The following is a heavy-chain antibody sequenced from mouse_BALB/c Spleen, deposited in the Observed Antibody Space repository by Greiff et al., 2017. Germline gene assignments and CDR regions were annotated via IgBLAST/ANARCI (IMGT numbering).Heavy chain of an antibody. CDR3: ASYYYGSSWYFDV. Sequence: VQLKESGAELVKPGASVKLSCTASGFNIKDTYMHWVKQRPEQGLEWIGRIDPANGNTKYDPKFQGKATITADTSSNTAYLQLSSLTSEDTAVYYCASYYYGSSWYFDVWGAGTTVTVSS. CDR2: IDPANGNT. J-gene: IGHJ1*01. CDR1: GFNIKDTY. D-gene: IGHD1-1*01. V-gene: IGHV14-3*02.